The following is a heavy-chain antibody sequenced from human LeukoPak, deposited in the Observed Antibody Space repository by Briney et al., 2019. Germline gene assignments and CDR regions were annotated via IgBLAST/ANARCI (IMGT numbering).Heavy chain of an antibody. J-gene: IGHJ4*02. D-gene: IGHD6-19*01. CDR2: ISSSSSYK. CDR3: ARDMGRRGGRLLDHYSSGWFGMDY. V-gene: IGHV3-21*06. CDR1: RFNFSVYS. Sequence: GGSLRLSCSVSRFNFSVYSMNWVRQAPGKGLEWVSFISSSSSYKYYADSVKGRFTVSRDNDKTSLYLVMDSLRAEDTAVYYCARDMGRRGGRLLDHYSSGWFGMDYWGQGILVTVSS.